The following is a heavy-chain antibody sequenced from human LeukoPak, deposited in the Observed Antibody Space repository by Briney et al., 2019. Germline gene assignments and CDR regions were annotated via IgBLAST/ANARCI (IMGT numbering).Heavy chain of an antibody. CDR1: GYTFTSYD. Sequence: ALVKVSCKTSGYTFTSYDINWVRQATGQGLEWMGWMNPNSGNTGYAQKFQGRVTMTRDTSISTAYMELASLRSEDTAVYYCARTLHYYGSGSYVWGQGTLVTVSS. J-gene: IGHJ4*02. CDR3: ARTLHYYGSGSYV. D-gene: IGHD3-10*01. V-gene: IGHV1-8*01. CDR2: MNPNSGNT.